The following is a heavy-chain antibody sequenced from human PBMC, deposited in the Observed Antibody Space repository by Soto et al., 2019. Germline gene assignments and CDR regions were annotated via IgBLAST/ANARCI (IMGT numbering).Heavy chain of an antibody. CDR2: ISSNVGTT. Sequence: EVQLAESGGGMVQPGGSLRLSCVASGFTFSSYDMHWVRQAPGKGLEYVSSISSNVGTTYYGNSVKGRFTISRDNSKNTLSLQMGSLRAADMAVYYCVRRVSGNYDYWGQGTLVTGSS. CDR1: GFTFSSYD. CDR3: VRRVSGNYDY. J-gene: IGHJ4*02. V-gene: IGHV3-64*01. D-gene: IGHD1-7*01.